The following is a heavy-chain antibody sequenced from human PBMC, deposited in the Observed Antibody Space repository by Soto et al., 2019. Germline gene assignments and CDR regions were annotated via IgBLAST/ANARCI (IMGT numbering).Heavy chain of an antibody. CDR1: GFTFSSYD. Sequence: GGSLRLSCAASGFTFSSYDMHWVRQATGKGLEWVSAIGTAGDTYYPGSVMGRFAISRENAKNSLYLQMNSLRAEDTAVYYCARDLNPYSSRSEGMDVWGQGTTVTVSS. J-gene: IGHJ6*02. CDR3: ARDLNPYSSRSEGMDV. V-gene: IGHV3-13*01. D-gene: IGHD6-13*01. CDR2: IGTAGDT.